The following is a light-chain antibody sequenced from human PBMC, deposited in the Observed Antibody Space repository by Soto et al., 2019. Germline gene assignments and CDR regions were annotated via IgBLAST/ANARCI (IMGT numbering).Light chain of an antibody. CDR1: VSDVGSFGP. CDR2: EVT. Sequence: QSALTQPASVSGSPGQSITISCTGSVSDVGSFGPVSWFQQHPGQVPKLIIYEVTNRPSGVSNRFSGSKSGNTASLTISGLQAEDEADYYCSSYTSRSTLVFGTGTKVTVL. CDR3: SSYTSRSTLV. J-gene: IGLJ1*01. V-gene: IGLV2-14*02.